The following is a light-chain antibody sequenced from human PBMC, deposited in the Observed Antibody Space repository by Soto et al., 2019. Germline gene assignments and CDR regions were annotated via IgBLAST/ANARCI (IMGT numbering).Light chain of an antibody. V-gene: IGLV1-40*01. Sequence: QSVLTQPHSVSGAPGQWVTISGTGSSSNIGAGYDVHWYQQLPGTAPKLLIYGNSNRPSGVPDRFSGSKSGTSASLAITGLQAEDEADYYCQSYDSSLSGPVVFGGGTKLTVL. CDR2: GNS. CDR3: QSYDSSLSGPVV. CDR1: SSNIGAGYD. J-gene: IGLJ2*01.